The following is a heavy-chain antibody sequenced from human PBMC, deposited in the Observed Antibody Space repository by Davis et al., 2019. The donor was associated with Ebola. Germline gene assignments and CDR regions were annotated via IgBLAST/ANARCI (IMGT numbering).Heavy chain of an antibody. CDR1: GFTFSSYS. Sequence: PGGSLRLSCAASGFTFSSYSMNWVRQAPGKRLEWVAVIWYDGSNKYYADSVKGRFTISRDNSKNTLYLQMNSLRAEDTAVYYCARGYGGNPDYWGQGTLVTVSS. V-gene: IGHV3-33*08. D-gene: IGHD4-23*01. CDR2: IWYDGSNK. J-gene: IGHJ4*02. CDR3: ARGYGGNPDY.